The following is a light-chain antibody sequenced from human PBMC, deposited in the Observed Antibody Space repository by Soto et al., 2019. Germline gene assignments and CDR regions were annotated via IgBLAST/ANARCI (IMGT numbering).Light chain of an antibody. CDR1: SSDVGGYNY. CDR3: NSYAGSDTVV. J-gene: IGLJ2*01. Sequence: QSVLTQPASVSGSPGQSITISCTGTSSDVGGYNYVSWYQHHPGKAPKLIIYDVSNRPSGVSNRFSGSKSGSTASLTISGLQAEDEADYYCNSYAGSDTVVFGGGTKLTVL. V-gene: IGLV2-14*03. CDR2: DVS.